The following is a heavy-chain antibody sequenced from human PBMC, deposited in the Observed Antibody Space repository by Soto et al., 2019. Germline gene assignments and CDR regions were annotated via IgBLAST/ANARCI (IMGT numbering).Heavy chain of an antibody. V-gene: IGHV4-31*03. CDR2: IYYSGST. D-gene: IGHD4-17*01. CDR3: ARDFDYGDYYYGMDV. CDR1: GGSISSGGYY. J-gene: IGHJ6*02. Sequence: PSETLSLTCTVSGGSISSGGYYWSWIRRHPGKGLEWIGYIYYSGSTYYNPSLKSRVTISVDTSKNQFSLKLSSVTAADTAVYYCARDFDYGDYYYGMDVWGQGTTVTVSS.